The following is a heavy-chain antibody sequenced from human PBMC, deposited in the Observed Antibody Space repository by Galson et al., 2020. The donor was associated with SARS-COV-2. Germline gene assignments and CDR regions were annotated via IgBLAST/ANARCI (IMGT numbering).Heavy chain of an antibody. CDR1: GYTFTSYA. CDR3: AGDIYYGSGIFDY. Sequence: ASVKVSCKASGYTFTSYAISWVRQAPGQGLEWMGWISAYNGNTNYAQKLQGRVTMITDTPTSTVYMELRSLRSDDPAVYYCAGDIYYGSGIFDYWGQGSLLIVSS. V-gene: IGHV1-18*01. D-gene: IGHD3-10*01. J-gene: IGHJ4*02. CDR2: ISAYNGNT.